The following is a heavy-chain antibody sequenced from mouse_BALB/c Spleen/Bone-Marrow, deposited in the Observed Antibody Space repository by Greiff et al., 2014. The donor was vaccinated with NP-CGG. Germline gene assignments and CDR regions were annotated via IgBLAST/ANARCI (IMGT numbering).Heavy chain of an antibody. Sequence: VQLQQSGAELAKPGASVKMSCKASGYTFTNYWMHWVKQRPGQGLEWIGYIKLSAGYTEYNQKFKDKATLTADKSSSTAYMQLSSLTSEDSAVYYCARDDYDDYWGQGTTLTVAS. CDR3: ARDDYDDY. V-gene: IGHV1-7*01. CDR1: GYTFTNYW. CDR2: IKLSAGYT. D-gene: IGHD2-4*01. J-gene: IGHJ2*01.